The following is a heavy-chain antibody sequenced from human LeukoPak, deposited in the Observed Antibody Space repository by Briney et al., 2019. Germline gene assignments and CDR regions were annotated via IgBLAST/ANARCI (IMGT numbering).Heavy chain of an antibody. J-gene: IGHJ4*02. D-gene: IGHD3-16*01. Sequence: GGSLRLSCAASGFTFSNYAMNWVRQAPGKGLEWVSAISVSAPSTYYADSVKGRFTISRDNSKNTLYVQMNSLRAEDTAVYYCARGGGGQFFDSWGQGTLVTVTS. V-gene: IGHV3-23*01. CDR1: GFTFSNYA. CDR3: ARGGGGQFFDS. CDR2: ISVSAPST.